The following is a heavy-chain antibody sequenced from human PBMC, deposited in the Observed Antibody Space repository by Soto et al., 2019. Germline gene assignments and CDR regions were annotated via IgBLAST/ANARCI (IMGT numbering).Heavy chain of an antibody. J-gene: IGHJ5*02. CDR3: ARDMMWSWFDP. CDR1: GGSISSYY. Sequence: LSLTCTVSGGSISSYYWSWIRQPPGKGLEWIGYIYYSGSTNYNPSLKSRVTISVDTSKNQFSLKLSSVTAADTAVYYCARDMMWSWFDPWGQGTLVTVSS. V-gene: IGHV4-59*01. CDR2: IYYSGST. D-gene: IGHD3-16*01.